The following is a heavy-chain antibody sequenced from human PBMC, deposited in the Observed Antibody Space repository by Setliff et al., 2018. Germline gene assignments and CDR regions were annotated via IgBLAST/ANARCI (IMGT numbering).Heavy chain of an antibody. V-gene: IGHV4-4*08. CDR1: GASISSYY. J-gene: IGHJ4*02. D-gene: IGHD3-10*01. Sequence: SETLSLTCSVSGASISSYYWSWIRQPPGKGLEWIGYIYTSGTTKYNPSLKSRVTISIDTSKSQFSLKLNSVTAADTAVYYCARSLGSGSYYNSRPFYSDYWGQGTLVTVSS. CDR3: ARSLGSGSYYNSRPFYSDY. CDR2: IYTSGTT.